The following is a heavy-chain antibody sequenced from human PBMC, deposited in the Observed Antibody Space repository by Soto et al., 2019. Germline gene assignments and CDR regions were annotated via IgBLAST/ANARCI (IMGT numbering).Heavy chain of an antibody. J-gene: IGHJ4*02. CDR1: GGTFSSYA. Sequence: SVKVSCKASGGTFSSYAISWSRQAPGQGLEWMGGIIPIFGTANYAQKFQGRVTITADKSTSTAYMELSSLRSEDTAVYYCAREESSGWYFLFDYWGQGTLVTVSS. V-gene: IGHV1-69*06. CDR2: IIPIFGTA. D-gene: IGHD6-19*01. CDR3: AREESSGWYFLFDY.